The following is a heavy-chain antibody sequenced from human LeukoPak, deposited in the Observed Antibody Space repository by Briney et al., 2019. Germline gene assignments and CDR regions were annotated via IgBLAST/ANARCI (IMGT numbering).Heavy chain of an antibody. Sequence: SETLSLTCTVSGGSISSYYWSWIRQPPGKGLEWIGYIYYSGSTNYNPSLKSRVTISVDTSKNQFSLKLSSVTAADTAVYYCARDQYGAAAGGYWGQGTLVTVSS. CDR3: ARDQYGAAAGGY. J-gene: IGHJ4*02. D-gene: IGHD6-13*01. CDR1: GGSISSYY. CDR2: IYYSGST. V-gene: IGHV4-59*12.